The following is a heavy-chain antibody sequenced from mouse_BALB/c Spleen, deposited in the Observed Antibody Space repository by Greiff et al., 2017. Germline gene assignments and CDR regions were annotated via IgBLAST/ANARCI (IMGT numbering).Heavy chain of an antibody. J-gene: IGHJ2*01. V-gene: IGHV5-9-4*01. CDR1: GFTFSSYA. D-gene: IGHD2-2*01. CDR3: ARGGNYGYDGPSFDY. CDR2: ISSGGSYT. Sequence: EVKVVESGGGLVKPGGSLKLSCAASGFTFSSYAMSWVRQSPEKRLEWVAEISSGGSYTYYPDTVTGRFTISRDNAKNTLYLEMSSLRSEDTAMYYCARGGNYGYDGPSFDYWGQGTTLTVAS.